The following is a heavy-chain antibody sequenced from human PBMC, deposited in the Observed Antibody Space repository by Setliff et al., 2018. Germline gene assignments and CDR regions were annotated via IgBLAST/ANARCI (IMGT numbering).Heavy chain of an antibody. CDR1: GYSFTSYT. D-gene: IGHD2-8*01. Sequence: ASVKVSCKASGYSFTSYTIHWARQAPGQGLEWMGWISPGNGNTAYSQKIRDRVTITRDTSASTAYMELSSLRSEDTAVYYCARIGFGYYSTSGAWYFDNWGQGTLVTVSS. CDR2: ISPGNGNT. V-gene: IGHV1-3*01. CDR3: ARIGFGYYSTSGAWYFDN. J-gene: IGHJ4*02.